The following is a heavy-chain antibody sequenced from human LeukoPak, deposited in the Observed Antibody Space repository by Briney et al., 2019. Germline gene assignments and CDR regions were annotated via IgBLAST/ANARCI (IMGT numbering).Heavy chain of an antibody. V-gene: IGHV1-46*01. Sequence: GASVKVSCKASGYTFTSYYMHWVRQAPGQGLEWMGIINPSGGSTSYAQKFQGRVTMTRDTSTSTVCMELSSLRSEDTAVYYCARDMRPMVRGASRWFDPWGQGTLVTVSS. J-gene: IGHJ5*02. CDR2: INPSGGST. CDR1: GYTFTSYY. CDR3: ARDMRPMVRGASRWFDP. D-gene: IGHD3-10*01.